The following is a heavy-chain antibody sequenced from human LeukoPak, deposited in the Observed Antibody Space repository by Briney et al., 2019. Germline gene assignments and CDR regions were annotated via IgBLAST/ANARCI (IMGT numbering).Heavy chain of an antibody. Sequence: DSVKVSCKTSGYTFTGYHAHWVRQAPGQGLEWMGWINPNSGATNYAQKFQGRVTMTRDTSISTAYVELSRLTSDDTAIYYCAKDHSSSWYDGNFFDYWGQGTLVTVSS. CDR1: GYTFTGYH. CDR2: INPNSGAT. CDR3: AKDHSSSWYDGNFFDY. J-gene: IGHJ4*02. D-gene: IGHD6-13*01. V-gene: IGHV1-2*02.